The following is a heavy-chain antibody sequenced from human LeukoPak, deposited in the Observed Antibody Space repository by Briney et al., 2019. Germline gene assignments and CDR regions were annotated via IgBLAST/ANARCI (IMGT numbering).Heavy chain of an antibody. CDR2: ISAYNGNT. J-gene: IGHJ4*02. D-gene: IGHD3-9*01. CDR1: GGTFSSYA. Sequence: GASVKVSCKASGGTFSSYAISWVRQAPGQGLEWMGWISAYNGNTNYAQKLQGRVTMTTDTSTSTAYMELRSLRSDDTAVYYCARVQFIFEADYFDYWGQGTLVTVSS. V-gene: IGHV1-18*01. CDR3: ARVQFIFEADYFDY.